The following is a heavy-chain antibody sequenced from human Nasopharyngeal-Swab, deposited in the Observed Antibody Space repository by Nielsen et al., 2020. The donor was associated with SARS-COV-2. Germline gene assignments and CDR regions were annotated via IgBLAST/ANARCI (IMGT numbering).Heavy chain of an antibody. Sequence: GSLRLSCAVYGGSFSGYYWSWIRQPPGKGLEWIGEINHSGSTIYNPSLKSRVTISIDTSKNQFSLKLSSVTAADTAVYYCARALWKKSYYYYMDVWGKGTTVTVSS. CDR3: ARALWKKSYYYYMDV. J-gene: IGHJ6*03. D-gene: IGHD2/OR15-2a*01. CDR2: INHSGST. CDR1: GGSFSGYY. V-gene: IGHV4-34*01.